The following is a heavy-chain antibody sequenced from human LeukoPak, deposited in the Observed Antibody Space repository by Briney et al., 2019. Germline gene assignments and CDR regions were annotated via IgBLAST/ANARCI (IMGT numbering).Heavy chain of an antibody. D-gene: IGHD3-3*01. Sequence: PGGSLRLSCAASGFTFSSYWMHWVRQAPGKGLVWVSRINTDGSSTSYADSVKGRFTISRDNAKNTLYLQMNSLRAEDTAVYYCARVGYDFWSGFDIWGQGTMVTVSS. CDR1: GFTFSSYW. J-gene: IGHJ3*02. CDR2: INTDGSST. V-gene: IGHV3-74*01. CDR3: ARVGYDFWSGFDI.